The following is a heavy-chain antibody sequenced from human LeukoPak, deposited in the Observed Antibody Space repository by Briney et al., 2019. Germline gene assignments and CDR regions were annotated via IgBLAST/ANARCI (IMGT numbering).Heavy chain of an antibody. D-gene: IGHD2-21*01. CDR2: IRNSGNTI. CDR3: AKAPVTSCRGAYCYPFDS. CDR1: GFTLSSYN. Sequence: GGSLRLSCAVSGFTLSSYNMNWVRQAPGKGLEWVSYIRNSGNTIYYADSVKGRFTISRDPAKNSLYLQMNSLRAEDASVYFCAKAPVTSCRGAYCYPFDSWGQGTLVTVSS. J-gene: IGHJ4*02. V-gene: IGHV3-48*01.